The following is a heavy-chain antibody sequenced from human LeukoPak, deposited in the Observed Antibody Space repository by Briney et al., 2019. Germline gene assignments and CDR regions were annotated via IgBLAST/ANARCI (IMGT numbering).Heavy chain of an antibody. CDR3: GYGGNGGHY. Sequence: ASVTVSCMAAGYTYTSYGSGLGRQAPGQGGEWMGWISAYNGNTNYAQKLQGRVTMTTEASTSTAYMELRTPRSDAKAVYYCGYGGNGGHYWAQGTLVTVSS. CDR1: GYTYTSYG. V-gene: IGHV1-18*01. CDR2: ISAYNGNT. D-gene: IGHD4-23*01. J-gene: IGHJ4*02.